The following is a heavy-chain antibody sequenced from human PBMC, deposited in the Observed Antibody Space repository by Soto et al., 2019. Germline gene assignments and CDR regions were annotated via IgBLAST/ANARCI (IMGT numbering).Heavy chain of an antibody. CDR1: RYTFISYD. CDR3: TRGQEVWWTEGHLGLHGLDV. Sequence: GASVKVSCKASRYTFISYDINWVRQAPGQGLEWMGWMNPSSANTGYAQKFQSRISMTRNTSMNTAYMELNSLTSEDTAVYYCTRGQEVWWTEGHLGLHGLDVWGQGTTVTVSS. D-gene: IGHD3-16*01. J-gene: IGHJ6*02. V-gene: IGHV1-8*01. CDR2: MNPSSANT.